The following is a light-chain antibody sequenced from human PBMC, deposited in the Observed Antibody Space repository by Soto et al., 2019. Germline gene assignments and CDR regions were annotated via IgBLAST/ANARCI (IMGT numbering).Light chain of an antibody. CDR1: PSLSSTY. Sequence: ETVLTQSPGTLSLSPGEKATLSCRASPSLSSTYLAWYQQKPGQAPRLVIYGASNRAAGIPHRFSGIGSGTDFTLTISRLEPEDFAVYYCQQYVRSPNTFGQGTRLEVK. V-gene: IGKV3-20*01. CDR2: GAS. J-gene: IGKJ5*01. CDR3: QQYVRSPNT.